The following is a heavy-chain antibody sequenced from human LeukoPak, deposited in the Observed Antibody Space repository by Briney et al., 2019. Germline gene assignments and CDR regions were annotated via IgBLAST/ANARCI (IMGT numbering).Heavy chain of an antibody. Sequence: PGGSLRLSCAASGFTFSSYGMHWVRQAPGKGLEWVAVIWYDGSNKYYADSVKGRFTISRDNSKNTLYLQMSSLRAEDTAVYYCAKDPYTAMVTDYYYMDVWGKGTTVTVSS. CDR1: GFTFSSYG. J-gene: IGHJ6*03. D-gene: IGHD5-18*01. V-gene: IGHV3-33*06. CDR2: IWYDGSNK. CDR3: AKDPYTAMVTDYYYMDV.